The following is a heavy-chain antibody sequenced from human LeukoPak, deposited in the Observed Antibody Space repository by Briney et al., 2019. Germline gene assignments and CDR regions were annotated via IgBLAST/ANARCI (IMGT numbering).Heavy chain of an antibody. D-gene: IGHD2-2*01. J-gene: IGHJ4*02. CDR1: GFTFSNYA. Sequence: GGSLRLSCAASGFTFSNYAMSWVRQAPGKGLEWVSIIGAGGFKTYYADSVKGRFTISRDNSKNTLYLQMNSLRAEDTAVYYCARDVGELGYCSSTSCYPGYWGQGTLVTVSS. V-gene: IGHV3-23*01. CDR2: IGAGGFKT. CDR3: ARDVGELGYCSSTSCYPGY.